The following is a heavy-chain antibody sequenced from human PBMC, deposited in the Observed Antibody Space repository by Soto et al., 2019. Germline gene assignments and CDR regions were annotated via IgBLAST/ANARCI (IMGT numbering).Heavy chain of an antibody. CDR2: ISGSGGST. V-gene: IGHV3-23*01. D-gene: IGHD6-13*01. Sequence: EVQLLESGGGLVQPGGSLRLSCAASGFTFSRYAMSWVRQAPGKGLEWVSAISGSGGSTYYADSVKGRFTISREHSQNTLYLQMNSLRAEDTAVYYCAKVEAFIAAAGTFDYWGQGTLVSVSS. J-gene: IGHJ4*02. CDR1: GFTFSRYA. CDR3: AKVEAFIAAAGTFDY.